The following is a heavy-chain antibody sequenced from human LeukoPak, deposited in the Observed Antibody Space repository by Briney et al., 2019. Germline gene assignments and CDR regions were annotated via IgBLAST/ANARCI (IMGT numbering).Heavy chain of an antibody. CDR3: ARAEYSYGPNDY. D-gene: IGHD5-18*01. Sequence: PSETLSLTCTVSGYSISSGYYWGWIRQPPGKGLEWIGSIYHSGSTYYNPSLKSRVTISVDTSKNHFSLKLSSVTAADTAVYYCARAEYSYGPNDYWGQGTLVTVSS. CDR2: IYHSGST. J-gene: IGHJ4*02. CDR1: GYSISSGYY. V-gene: IGHV4-38-2*02.